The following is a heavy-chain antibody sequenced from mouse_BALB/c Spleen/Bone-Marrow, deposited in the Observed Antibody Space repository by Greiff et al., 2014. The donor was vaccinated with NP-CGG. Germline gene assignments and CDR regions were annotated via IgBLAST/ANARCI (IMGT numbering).Heavy chain of an antibody. CDR3: ARFAGTPYTMDY. V-gene: IGHV3-1*02. CDR1: GYSITSDYS. CDR2: IHYSGTT. D-gene: IGHD4-1*01. Sequence: VQLQQSGPDLVKPSQSLSLTCTVTGYSITSDYSWHWIRQFPGNKLEWMGYIHYSGTTVYNPSLKSRISITRDTSNNQFFLQLNSVTTEDTATYYCARFAGTPYTMDYWGQGTSVTDSS. J-gene: IGHJ4*01.